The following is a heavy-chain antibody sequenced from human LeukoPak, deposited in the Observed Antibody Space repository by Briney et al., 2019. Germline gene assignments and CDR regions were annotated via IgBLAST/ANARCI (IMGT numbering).Heavy chain of an antibody. CDR1: GYTFTSYG. D-gene: IGHD6-13*01. CDR2: ISAYNGNT. CDR3: ARRSYSSSGVYYYYYMDV. Sequence: EASVKVSCKASGYTFTSYGISWVRQAPGQGLEWMGWISAYNGNTNYAQKLQGRVTMTTDTSTSTAYMELRSLRSDDTAVYYCARRSYSSSGVYYYYYMDVWGEGTTVTVSS. V-gene: IGHV1-18*01. J-gene: IGHJ6*03.